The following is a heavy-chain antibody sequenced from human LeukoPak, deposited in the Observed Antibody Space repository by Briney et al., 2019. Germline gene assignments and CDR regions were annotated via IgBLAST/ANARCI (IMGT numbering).Heavy chain of an antibody. CDR3: AKDVRQTPIITSCYPDY. V-gene: IGHV1-18*01. D-gene: IGHD2-2*01. Sequence: ASVKVSCKASGYTFTSYGISWVRQAPGQGLEWMGWISAYNGNTNYAQKLQGRVTMTTDTSTSTAYMELRSLRAEDTAVYYCAKDVRQTPIITSCYPDYWGQGTLVTVSS. J-gene: IGHJ4*02. CDR2: ISAYNGNT. CDR1: GYTFTSYG.